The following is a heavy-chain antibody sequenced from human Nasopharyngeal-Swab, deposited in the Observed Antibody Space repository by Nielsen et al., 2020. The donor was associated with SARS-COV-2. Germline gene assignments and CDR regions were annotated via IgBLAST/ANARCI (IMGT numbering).Heavy chain of an antibody. CDR2: IYWDDDK. CDR3: AHSSSTAYYFDY. J-gene: IGHJ4*02. Sequence: SGPTLVKPTQTLTLTCTFSGFSLSTSGVGVGWIHQPPGKALEWLALIYWDDDKRYSPSLKSRLTTTKDTSKNQVVLTMTNMDPVDTATYYCAHSSSTAYYFDYWGQGTLVTVSS. D-gene: IGHD6-13*01. V-gene: IGHV2-5*02. CDR1: GFSLSTSGVG.